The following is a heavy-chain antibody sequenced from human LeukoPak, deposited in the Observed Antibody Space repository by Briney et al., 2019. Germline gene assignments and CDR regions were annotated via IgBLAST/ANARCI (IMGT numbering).Heavy chain of an antibody. V-gene: IGHV3-74*01. J-gene: IGHJ4*02. D-gene: IGHD2/OR15-2a*01. CDR1: GFTFSSYW. CDR3: AGGLLSLSFPSDY. CDR2: INSDGSST. Sequence: GGSLRLSCAASGFTFSSYWMHWVRQAPGKGLVWVSRINSDGSSTSYADSVKGRFTISRDNAKNTLYLQMNSLRAEDTAVYYCAGGLLSLSFPSDYWGQGTLVTVSS.